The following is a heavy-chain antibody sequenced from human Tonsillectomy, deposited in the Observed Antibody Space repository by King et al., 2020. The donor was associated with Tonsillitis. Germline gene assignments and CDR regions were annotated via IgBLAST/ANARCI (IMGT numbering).Heavy chain of an antibody. CDR3: ARDRGVTAEEDLDF. J-gene: IGHJ4*02. D-gene: IGHD5-18*01. Sequence: VQLVESGGGLVKPGGSLRLSCAASGFTFSTYSMNWVRQAPGKGLEWVSSISSSSAYIYYADSVKGRFTISRDNAKNSLYLQMNSLRAEDTAVYYCARDRGVTAEEDLDFWGQGTLVTVS. V-gene: IGHV3-21*01. CDR2: ISSSSAYI. CDR1: GFTFSTYS.